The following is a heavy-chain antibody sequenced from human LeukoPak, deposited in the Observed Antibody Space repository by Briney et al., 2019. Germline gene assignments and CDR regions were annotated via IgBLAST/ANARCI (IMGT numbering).Heavy chain of an antibody. Sequence: SETLSLTCAVSGYSISSGYYWGWIRQPPGKGLEWIGSIYNRGSSYYNPSLKSRVTISVDTSKNQFSLKLSSVTAADTAVYYCALYCSSTSCRFDYWGQGTLVTVSS. CDR2: IYNRGSS. D-gene: IGHD2-2*01. CDR3: ALYCSSTSCRFDY. V-gene: IGHV4-38-2*01. J-gene: IGHJ4*02. CDR1: GYSISSGYY.